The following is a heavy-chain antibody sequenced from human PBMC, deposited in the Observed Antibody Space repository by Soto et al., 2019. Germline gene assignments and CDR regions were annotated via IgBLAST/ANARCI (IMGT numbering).Heavy chain of an antibody. J-gene: IGHJ4*02. CDR1: GGSFRTYV. V-gene: IGHV1-69*01. CDR3: SFHSDSNSYSRFDF. D-gene: IGHD4-4*01. Sequence: QVQLVQSGAEVQKPGSSVKVSCRASGGSFRTYVMSWVRQAPGQGLEWMGGIIPVFETRTYAQKFQGRVTITADDSTSTVSMEMSNLRSEDTAVYFCSFHSDSNSYSRFDFCVQGTLVTVSS. CDR2: IIPVFETR.